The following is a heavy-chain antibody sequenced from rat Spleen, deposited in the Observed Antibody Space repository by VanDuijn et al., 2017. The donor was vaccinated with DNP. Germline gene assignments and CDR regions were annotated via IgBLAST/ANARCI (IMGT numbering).Heavy chain of an antibody. D-gene: IGHD1-6*01. CDR1: GFTFSDYY. J-gene: IGHJ2*01. V-gene: IGHV5-20*01. CDR2: ISYAGGNT. CDR3: TTHYGYPDY. Sequence: EVQLVESGGGLVQPGRSLKLSCAASGFTFSDYYMAWVRQAPTKGLELVAYISYAGGNTYYGDSVKGRFTISRNNAKSTLYLQMDSLRSEDTATYYCTTHYGYPDYWGQGVMVTVSS.